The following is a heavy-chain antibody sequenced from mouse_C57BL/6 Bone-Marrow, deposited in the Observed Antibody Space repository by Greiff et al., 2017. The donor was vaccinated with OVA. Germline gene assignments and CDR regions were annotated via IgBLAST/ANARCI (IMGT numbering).Heavy chain of an antibody. Sequence: VQLQQPGAEFVKPGASVKPSCKASGFTFTNYYIQWIKKRPGQGLEWIGEIDPSDSYTNYKQKFKGKAPLTVDTSSSTAYMQLSSLKSEDSAVYYCGSWDFAYWGQGTLVTVSA. V-gene: IGHV1-50*01. CDR3: GSWDFAY. J-gene: IGHJ3*01. CDR2: IDPSDSYT. CDR1: GFTFTNYY. D-gene: IGHD1-1*01.